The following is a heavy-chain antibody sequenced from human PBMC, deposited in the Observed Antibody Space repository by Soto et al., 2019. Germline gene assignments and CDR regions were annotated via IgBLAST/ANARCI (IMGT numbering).Heavy chain of an antibody. J-gene: IGHJ4*02. D-gene: IGHD6-25*01. V-gene: IGHV4-34*01. CDR2: INHSGST. Sequence: PSETLSLTCAVYGGSFSGYYWSWIRQPPGKGLEWIGEINHSGSTNYNPSLKSRVTISVDTSKNQFSLKLSSVTAADTAVYYCARALNAMRRGYLDYWGQGTLVTVSS. CDR1: GGSFSGYY. CDR3: ARALNAMRRGYLDY.